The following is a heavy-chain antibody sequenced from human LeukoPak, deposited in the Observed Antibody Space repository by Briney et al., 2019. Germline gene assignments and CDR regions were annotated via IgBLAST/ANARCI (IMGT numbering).Heavy chain of an antibody. CDR3: ARTTYDSSGSGAFDI. CDR2: IYHSGST. D-gene: IGHD3-22*01. Sequence: SETLSLTCAVSGGSISSGGYSWSWIRQPPGKDLEWIGYIYHSGSTYYNPSLKSRVTISVDRPNNQFSLKLSFVTAADTAVYYCARTTYDSSGSGAFDIWGQGTMVTVPS. J-gene: IGHJ3*02. CDR1: GGSISSGGYS. V-gene: IGHV4-30-2*01.